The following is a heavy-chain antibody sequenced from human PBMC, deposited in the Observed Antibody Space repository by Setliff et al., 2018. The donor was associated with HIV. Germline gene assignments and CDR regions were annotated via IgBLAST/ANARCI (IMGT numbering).Heavy chain of an antibody. CDR3: ARDRHYSGLGSYGP. Sequence: SETLSLTCTLSGGSFGDYHWSWIRQPAGRGLEWIGRIFRSGTTDYTFSLKSRVTISIDTSRNQFSLRLTSVTAEDTAVYYCARDRHYSGLGSYGPWGPGTLVTVS. CDR2: IFRSGTT. V-gene: IGHV4-4*07. D-gene: IGHD3-10*01. CDR1: GGSFGDYH. J-gene: IGHJ5*02.